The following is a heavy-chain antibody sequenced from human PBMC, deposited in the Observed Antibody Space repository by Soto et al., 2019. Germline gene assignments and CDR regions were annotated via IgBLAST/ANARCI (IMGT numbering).Heavy chain of an antibody. J-gene: IGHJ4*02. CDR2: IYYSGST. Sequence: PSETLSLTCTVSGGSISSGGYYWSWIRQHPGKGLEWIGYIYYSGSTYYNPSLKSRVTISVDTSKNQFSLKLSSVTAADTAVYYCARPGGVPAAADYWGQGTLVTVS. CDR1: GGSISSGGYY. V-gene: IGHV4-31*03. CDR3: ARPGGVPAAADY. D-gene: IGHD2-2*01.